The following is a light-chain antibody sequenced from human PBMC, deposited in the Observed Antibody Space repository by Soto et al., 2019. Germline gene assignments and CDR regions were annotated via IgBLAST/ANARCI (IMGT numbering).Light chain of an antibody. V-gene: IGKV3-20*01. CDR2: DAV. J-gene: IGKJ2*01. CDR3: HQYGSSLGT. CDR1: QSVTGTH. Sequence: EIVLTQSPGTLSLSPGEGATLSCRASQSVTGTHLAWYQQRSGQAPRLLIYDAVRRATGIPDRFSGSGSGTDFTLTISRLEPEDFAVYYCHQYGSSLGTFGQGTKVEI.